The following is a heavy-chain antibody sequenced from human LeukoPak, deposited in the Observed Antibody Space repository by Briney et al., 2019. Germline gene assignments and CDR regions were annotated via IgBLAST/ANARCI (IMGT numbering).Heavy chain of an antibody. CDR2: IYSGGST. D-gene: IGHD4-17*01. V-gene: IGHV3-66*01. Sequence: GGSLRLSCAASGFTVSSNYMSWVRQAPGKGLEWVSVIYSGGSTYYADSVKGRFTISRDNSKNTLYLQMNSLRAEDTAVYYCARDFYGDYGWDYWGQGTLVTVSS. CDR1: GFTVSSNY. J-gene: IGHJ4*02. CDR3: ARDFYGDYGWDY.